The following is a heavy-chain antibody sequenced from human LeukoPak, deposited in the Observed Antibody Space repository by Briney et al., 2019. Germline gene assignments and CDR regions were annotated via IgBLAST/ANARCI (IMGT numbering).Heavy chain of an antibody. CDR1: GFTVSSNY. V-gene: IGHV3-53*01. CDR2: LYNGGST. D-gene: IGHD1-26*01. J-gene: IGHJ2*01. Sequence: PGGSLSLSCAASGFTVSSNYMIWARQAPGEGLEGVSVLYNGGSTFYADSVKGRFTNSRDNSKNTLYLQMNSLRAEDTAVYYCAREKLGYWYFYLWGRSTLVTVSS. CDR3: AREKLGYWYFYL.